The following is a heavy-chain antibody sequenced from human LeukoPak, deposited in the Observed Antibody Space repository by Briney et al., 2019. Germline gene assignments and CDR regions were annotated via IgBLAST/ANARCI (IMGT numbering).Heavy chain of an antibody. D-gene: IGHD2-2*01. CDR3: ARESCTSTSCYVRPLNWFDP. J-gene: IGHJ5*02. Sequence: ASVKVSCKASGYTFTGYYMHWVRQAPGQGLAWMGWINRNSGSTNFAQKFQGRVTMTRDTSISTAYMEVSRLRSDDTAVYYCARESCTSTSCYVRPLNWFDPWGQGTLVTVSS. CDR2: INRNSGST. V-gene: IGHV1-2*02. CDR1: GYTFTGYY.